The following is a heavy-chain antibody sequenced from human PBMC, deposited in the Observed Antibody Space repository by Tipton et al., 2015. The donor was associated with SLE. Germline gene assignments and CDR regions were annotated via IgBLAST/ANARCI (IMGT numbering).Heavy chain of an antibody. CDR2: MYYSGST. V-gene: IGHV4-39*07. CDR1: GGSISSRNYY. Sequence: LRLSCIVSGGSISSRNYYWGWTRQPPGKGLEWIGSMYYSGSTYYNPSLKSRVTILEDTSKNQFSLKLRSVTAADTAVYYCASADWDIRYFDLWGRGTLVSVSS. J-gene: IGHJ2*01. D-gene: IGHD1-26*01. CDR3: ASADWDIRYFDL.